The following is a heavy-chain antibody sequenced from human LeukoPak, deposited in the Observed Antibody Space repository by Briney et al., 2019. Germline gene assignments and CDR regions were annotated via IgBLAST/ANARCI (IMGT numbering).Heavy chain of an antibody. CDR1: GFIFSNYG. Sequence: GGSLRLSCAASGFIFSNYGMHWVRQAPGKGLEWVAVIWHDGSSEFYADSVRGRFSISRDDSKNTVYLQMNILRAEDTALYYCAKDDRGGWSGYFDNWGQGTLVTVYS. CDR2: IWHDGSSE. J-gene: IGHJ4*02. CDR3: AKDDRGGWSGYFDN. V-gene: IGHV3-33*06. D-gene: IGHD3-22*01.